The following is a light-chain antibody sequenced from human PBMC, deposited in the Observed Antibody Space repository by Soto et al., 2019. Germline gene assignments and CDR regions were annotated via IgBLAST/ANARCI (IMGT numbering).Light chain of an antibody. Sequence: EIVLTQSPGTLSLSPGERATLSCRASQSVSSSYLAWYQQKPGQAPRLLIYGASSRATGIPDRFSGSGSGTDFTLTISGLDPEDFAVYYCQQYDNSPITFGQGTRPAI. J-gene: IGKJ5*01. V-gene: IGKV3-20*01. CDR1: QSVSSSY. CDR2: GAS. CDR3: QQYDNSPIT.